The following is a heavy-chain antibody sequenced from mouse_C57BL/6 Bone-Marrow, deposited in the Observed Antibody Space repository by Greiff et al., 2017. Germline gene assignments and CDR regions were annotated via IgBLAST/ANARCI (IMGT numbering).Heavy chain of an antibody. CDR1: GYTFTSYT. V-gene: IGHV1-4*01. D-gene: IGHD4-1*01. CDR2: INPSSGYT. CDR3: ARARTGGY. Sequence: QVQLKESGAELARPGASVKLSCKASGYTFTSYTMHWVKQRPGQGLEWIGYINPSSGYTKYNQKFKDKATLTADKSSSTAYMQLRSLTSEDSAVYYCARARTGGYWGQGTTLTVSS. J-gene: IGHJ2*01.